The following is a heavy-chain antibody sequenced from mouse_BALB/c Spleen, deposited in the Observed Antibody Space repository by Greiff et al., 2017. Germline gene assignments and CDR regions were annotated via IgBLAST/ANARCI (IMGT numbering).Heavy chain of an antibody. Sequence: EVKLVESGGGLVKPGGSLKLSCAASGFTFSDYYMYWVRQTPEKRLEWVATISDGGSYTYYPDSVKGRFTISRDNAKNNLYLQMSSLKSEDTAMYYCVRGVYYDYGGYAMDYWGQGTSVTVSS. CDR1: GFTFSDYY. J-gene: IGHJ4*01. V-gene: IGHV5-4*02. CDR3: VRGVYYDYGGYAMDY. D-gene: IGHD2-4*01. CDR2: ISDGGSYT.